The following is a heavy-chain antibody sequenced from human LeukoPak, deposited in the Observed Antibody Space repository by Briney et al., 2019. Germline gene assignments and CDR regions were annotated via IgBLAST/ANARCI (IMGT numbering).Heavy chain of an antibody. D-gene: IGHD3-22*01. J-gene: IGHJ4*02. CDR1: GGSISSYY. V-gene: IGHV4-59*01. Sequence: SETLFLTCTVSGGSISSYYWSWIRQPPGKGLEWIGYIYYSGSTNYNSSLKSRVTISVDTSKNQFSLKLSSVTAADTAVYYCARGTYYDSSGYYLPYFDYWGQGTLVTVSS. CDR2: IYYSGST. CDR3: ARGTYYDSSGYYLPYFDY.